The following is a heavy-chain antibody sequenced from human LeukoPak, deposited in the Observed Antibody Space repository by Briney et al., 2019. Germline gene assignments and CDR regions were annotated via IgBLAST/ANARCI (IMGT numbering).Heavy chain of an antibody. CDR2: IYYSGST. CDR3: ARGDDYYDSSGPFDY. Sequence: PSETLSLTCTVSGGSISSSSYYWGWIRQPPGKGLEWIGSIYYSGSTYYNPSLKSRVTISVDTSKNQFSLKLSSVTAADTAVYYCARGDDYYDSSGPFDYWGQGTLVTVSS. J-gene: IGHJ4*02. D-gene: IGHD3-22*01. V-gene: IGHV4-39*07. CDR1: GGSISSSSYY.